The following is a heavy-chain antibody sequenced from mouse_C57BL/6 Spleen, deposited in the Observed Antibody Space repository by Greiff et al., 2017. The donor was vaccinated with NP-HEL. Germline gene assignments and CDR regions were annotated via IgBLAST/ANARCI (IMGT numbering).Heavy chain of an antibody. CDR1: GYAFSSSW. D-gene: IGHD1-1*01. CDR3: AREGDYYGSSSFAY. V-gene: IGHV1-82*01. Sequence: QVQLQQSGPELVKPGASVKISCKASGYAFSSSWMNWVKQRPGKGLEWIGRIYPGDGDTNYNGKFKGKATLTADKSSSTAYMQLSSLTSEDSAVYCCAREGDYYGSSSFAYWGQGTLVTVSA. J-gene: IGHJ3*01. CDR2: IYPGDGDT.